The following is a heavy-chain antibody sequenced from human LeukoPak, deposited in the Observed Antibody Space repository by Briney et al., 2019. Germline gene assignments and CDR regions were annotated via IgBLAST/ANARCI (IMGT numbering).Heavy chain of an antibody. CDR2: ISAYNGNT. V-gene: IGHV1-18*01. J-gene: IGHJ4*02. D-gene: IGHD6-6*01. CDR1: GYTFTSYG. Sequence: ASVKVSCKASGYTFTSYGISWVRQAPGQGLEWMGWISAYNGNTNYAQKLQGRVTMTTDTSTSTAYMELRSLRSDDPAVYYCARDLREYSSSSADSWGQGTLVTVSS. CDR3: ARDLREYSSSSADS.